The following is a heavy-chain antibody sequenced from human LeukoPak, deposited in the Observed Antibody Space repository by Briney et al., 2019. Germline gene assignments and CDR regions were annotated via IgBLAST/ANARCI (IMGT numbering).Heavy chain of an antibody. J-gene: IGHJ6*02. V-gene: IGHV1-46*01. CDR2: INPSGGST. CDR3: APSSSGYGMDV. D-gene: IGHD6-13*01. Sequence: ASVKVSCKASGYTFTSYYMHWVRQAPGQGLEWMGIINPSGGSTSYAQKFQGRVTMTRDTSTSTVYMELSSLRSEDTAVYYCAPSSSGYGMDVWGQGTTVTVSS. CDR1: GYTFTSYY.